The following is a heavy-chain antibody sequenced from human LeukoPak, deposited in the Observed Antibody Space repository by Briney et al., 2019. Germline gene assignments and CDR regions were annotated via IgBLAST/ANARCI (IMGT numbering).Heavy chain of an antibody. CDR2: ISGSGATT. CDR3: AKTGSAPRDY. V-gene: IGHV3-23*01. D-gene: IGHD3-10*01. Sequence: PGGSLRLSCAASGFTFSSYAMSWVRQAPGKGLEWVSAISGSGATTYYADSVRGQFTISRNNSKNMLYLQMNSLRAEDTAVYYCAKTGSAPRDYWGQGTLVTVSS. CDR1: GFTFSSYA. J-gene: IGHJ4*02.